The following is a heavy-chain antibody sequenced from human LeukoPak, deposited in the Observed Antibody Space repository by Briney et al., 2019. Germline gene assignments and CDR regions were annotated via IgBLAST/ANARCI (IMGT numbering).Heavy chain of an antibody. J-gene: IGHJ4*02. CDR1: GGSISSSSYY. CDR3: ARAQGWELGGGLDY. CDR2: IYYSGST. V-gene: IGHV4-39*01. D-gene: IGHD1-26*01. Sequence: SETLSLTCTVSGGSISSSSYYWGWIRQPPGKGLEWIGSIYYSGSTYYNPSLKSRVTISVDTSKNQFSLKLSSVTAADTAVYYCARAQGWELGGGLDYWGQGTLVTVSS.